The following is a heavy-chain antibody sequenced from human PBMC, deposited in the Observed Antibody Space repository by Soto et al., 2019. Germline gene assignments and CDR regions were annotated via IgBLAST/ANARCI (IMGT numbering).Heavy chain of an antibody. D-gene: IGHD6-6*01. CDR1: GFTFRTYA. Sequence: EVQLSESGGGLVQPGGSLRLSCAASGFTFRTYAMSWVRQAPGKGLEWVSAISGSGDSIYYADSVKGRFTISRDNSKNTLYLQMNSLRAEDTAVYYCAKNWDTTFSSSSHWGQGTLGTVSS. CDR2: ISGSGDSI. CDR3: AKNWDTTFSSSSH. J-gene: IGHJ4*02. V-gene: IGHV3-23*01.